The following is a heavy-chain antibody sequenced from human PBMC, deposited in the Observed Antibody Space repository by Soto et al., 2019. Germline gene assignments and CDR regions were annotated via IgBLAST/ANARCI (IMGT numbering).Heavy chain of an antibody. Sequence: DVQLVESGGGLVKPGGSLRLSCAASGFTFNDYAMNWVRQAPGKGLEWVAHISSGGSYIYYADSLKGRFTISRDSAENSVYLQMNSLRPEDTGVYYCARCRYELLYDSFDYWGQGALVTVSS. CDR1: GFTFNDYA. V-gene: IGHV3-21*01. CDR2: ISSGGSYI. CDR3: ARCRYELLYDSFDY. J-gene: IGHJ4*02. D-gene: IGHD3-3*01.